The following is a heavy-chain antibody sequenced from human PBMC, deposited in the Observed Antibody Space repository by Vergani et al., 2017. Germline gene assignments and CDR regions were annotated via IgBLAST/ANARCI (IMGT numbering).Heavy chain of an antibody. V-gene: IGHV3-30*18. CDR3: AKDHVRLWPRYGMDV. Sequence: QVQLVESGGGVVTPGRSLRLSCAASGFTFSSYGMHWVRQAPGKGLEWGAVISYDESNKYYADSGKGRFTISRDNSKNTMYLQMNSLGAEDTAVYYCAKDHVRLWPRYGMDVWGQGTTVTVSS. CDR2: ISYDESNK. D-gene: IGHD3-10*02. J-gene: IGHJ6*02. CDR1: GFTFSSYG.